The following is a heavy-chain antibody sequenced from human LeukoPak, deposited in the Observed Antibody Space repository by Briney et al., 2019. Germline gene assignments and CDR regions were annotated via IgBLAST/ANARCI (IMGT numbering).Heavy chain of an antibody. CDR3: ARGRPYYGSGKNNWFDP. V-gene: IGHV4-34*01. CDR2: INHSGST. Sequence: KASETLSLTCAAYGGSFSGYYWSWIRQPPGKGLEWIGEINHSGSTNYNPSLKSRVTISVDTSKNQFSLKLSSVTAADTAVYYCARGRPYYGSGKNNWFDPWGQGTLVTVSS. CDR1: GGSFSGYY. D-gene: IGHD3-10*01. J-gene: IGHJ5*02.